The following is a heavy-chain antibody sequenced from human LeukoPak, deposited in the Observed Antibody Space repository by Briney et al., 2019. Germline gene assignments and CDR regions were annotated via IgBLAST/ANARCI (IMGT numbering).Heavy chain of an antibody. CDR3: AKDMYSSSNPGWFDP. Sequence: GGSLRLSCAASGFIFSSYGMHWVRQASGKGLEWVAFIRYDGSNKYYADSVKGRFTISRDNSKNTLYLQMSSLRAEDMAVYYCAKDMYSSSNPGWFDPWGQGTLVTVSS. J-gene: IGHJ5*02. CDR2: IRYDGSNK. V-gene: IGHV3-30*02. CDR1: GFIFSSYG. D-gene: IGHD6-13*01.